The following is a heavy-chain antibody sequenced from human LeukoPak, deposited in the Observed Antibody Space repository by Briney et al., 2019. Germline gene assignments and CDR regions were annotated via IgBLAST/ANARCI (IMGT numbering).Heavy chain of an antibody. CDR1: GFTFRDYN. Sequence: PGGSLRLSCAASGFTFRDYNMNWVRQAPGKGLEWVSYITDSGSTIHYADSVNGRFTISRDNAKNSLYLQMNSLRAEDSAVYYCARSIGLTGGGVDVWGRGTTVTVSS. CDR3: ARSIGLTGGGVDV. J-gene: IGHJ6*02. V-gene: IGHV3-11*01. CDR2: ITDSGSTI. D-gene: IGHD3-9*01.